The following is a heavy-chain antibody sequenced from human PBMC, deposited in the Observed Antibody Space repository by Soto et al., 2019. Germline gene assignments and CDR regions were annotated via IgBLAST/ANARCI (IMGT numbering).Heavy chain of an antibody. Sequence: QVQLVQSGAEVKKPGASVKVSCKDSCYTFTSFVISCVRPSPGQGLEWMGWISTFNGITYYAPTLQGRVTLTTDTSTSTAYMERRSLTSDDTDLYYCARGDLTNWFDSWGQGTLVTVSS. D-gene: IGHD2-8*01. V-gene: IGHV1-18*01. J-gene: IGHJ5*01. CDR2: ISTFNGIT. CDR1: CYTFTSFV. CDR3: ARGDLTNWFDS.